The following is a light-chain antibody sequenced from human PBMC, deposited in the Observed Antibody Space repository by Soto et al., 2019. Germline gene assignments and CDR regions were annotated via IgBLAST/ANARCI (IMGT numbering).Light chain of an antibody. J-gene: IGKJ1*01. CDR3: QQRSNWSWT. CDR2: DAS. V-gene: IGKV3-11*01. CDR1: QSVSNSY. Sequence: ESVFTQSPGTLSLSPGERATLSCRASQSVSNSYLAWYQQKPGQAPRLLIYDASNRATGIPARFSGSGSGTDFTLTISSLEPEDFAVYYCQQRSNWSWTFGQGTKVDIK.